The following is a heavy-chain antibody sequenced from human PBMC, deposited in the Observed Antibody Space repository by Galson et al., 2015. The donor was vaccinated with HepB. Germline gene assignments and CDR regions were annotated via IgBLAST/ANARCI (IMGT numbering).Heavy chain of an antibody. CDR2: IYSVGNT. CDR3: ARGAGTTLYFDY. D-gene: IGHD1-7*01. J-gene: IGHJ4*02. CDR1: GFTVSSNY. Sequence: SLRLSCAASGFTVSSNYMSWVRQAPGKGLEWVSVIYSVGNTYYADSVKGRFTISRRNSKNTLYLQMNSLRAEDTAVYYCARGAGTTLYFDYWGQGTLVTVSS. V-gene: IGHV3-53*04.